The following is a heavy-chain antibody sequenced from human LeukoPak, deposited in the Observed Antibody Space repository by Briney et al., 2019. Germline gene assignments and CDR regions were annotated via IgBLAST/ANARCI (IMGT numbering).Heavy chain of an antibody. V-gene: IGHV3-23*01. D-gene: IGHD6-19*01. CDR2: IGGSGATT. CDR1: GFTVSSYA. J-gene: IGHJ4*02. Sequence: GESLRLSCATSGFTVSSYAMSWVRQAPGKGLEWVSVIGGSGATTSYADSVEGRFTISRDNSKNTVYLQMNSLRAEDTAVYYCAKRTTESSGWYSFDHWGQGTLVTVSS. CDR3: AKRTTESSGWYSFDH.